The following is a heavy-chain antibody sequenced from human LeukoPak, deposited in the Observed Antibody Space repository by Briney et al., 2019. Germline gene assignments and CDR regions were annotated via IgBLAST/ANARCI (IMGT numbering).Heavy chain of an antibody. CDR2: ISWDGGST. CDR1: GFTFDDYA. CDR3: AKAINVRGQMSKMGLDY. D-gene: IGHD5-24*01. V-gene: IGHV3-43D*03. J-gene: IGHJ4*02. Sequence: QTGGSLRLSCAASGFTFDDYAMHWVRQAPGKGLEWVSLISWDGGSTYYADSVKGRFTISRDNSKNSLYLQMNSLRAEDTALYYCAKAINVRGQMSKMGLDYWGQGTLVTVSS.